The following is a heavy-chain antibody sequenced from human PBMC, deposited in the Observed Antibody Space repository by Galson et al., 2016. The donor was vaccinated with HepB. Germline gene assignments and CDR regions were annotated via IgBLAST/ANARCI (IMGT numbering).Heavy chain of an antibody. CDR2: ISASGGSK. CDR3: AKGQQLAYFDY. V-gene: IGHV3-23*01. Sequence: WARQAPGKGLEWVSGISASGGSKTYADSVRGRFIISRDNSKNALYLQMNSLRAEDTAVYYCAKGQQLAYFDYWGQGTLVAVSS. J-gene: IGHJ4*02. D-gene: IGHD6-13*01.